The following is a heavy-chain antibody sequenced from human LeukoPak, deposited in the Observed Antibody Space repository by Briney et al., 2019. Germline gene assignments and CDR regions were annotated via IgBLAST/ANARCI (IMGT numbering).Heavy chain of an antibody. Sequence: SETLSLTCTISGDSITKKNFFWGWIRQPPGKGLEWIVSMSYSGKIYYNPSLKSRVSISIDTSKNQLSLKLNSVTAADTAMYPCARDRDVDDFDYWGRGTLVIVSS. CDR1: GDSITKKNFF. CDR3: ARDRDVDDFDY. J-gene: IGHJ4*01. D-gene: IGHD2-15*01. V-gene: IGHV4-39*07. CDR2: MSYSGKI.